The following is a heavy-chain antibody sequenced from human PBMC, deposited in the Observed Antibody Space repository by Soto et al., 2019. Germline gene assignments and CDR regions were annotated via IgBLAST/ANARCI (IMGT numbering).Heavy chain of an antibody. D-gene: IGHD3-16*01. Sequence: EVQLVESGGGLVQPGGSLRLSCAASGFTFSNSWMSWVRQPPGKGLEWVALIKPDGSETYYVDSLRGRFTISKDNAKDSLYLQVNSLRAEDTAVYYCARDKGWGAFDYWGQGTLVTVSS. CDR3: ARDKGWGAFDY. V-gene: IGHV3-7*01. CDR2: IKPDGSET. J-gene: IGHJ4*02. CDR1: GFTFSNSW.